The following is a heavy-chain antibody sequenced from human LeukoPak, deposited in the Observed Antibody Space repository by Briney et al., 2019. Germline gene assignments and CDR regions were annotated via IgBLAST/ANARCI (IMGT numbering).Heavy chain of an antibody. CDR3: AKKGYSNGWRDPYYFDY. CDR2: IRSDGSNK. Sequence: GGSLRLSCAASGFTISSYGMHWVRQAPGKGLEWVAFIRSDGSNKYYADSVKGRFTISRDNSKLYLQMNSLRAEDTAVYYCAKKGYSNGWRDPYYFDYWGQGTLVTVSS. CDR1: GFTISSYG. D-gene: IGHD6-19*01. J-gene: IGHJ4*02. V-gene: IGHV3-30*02.